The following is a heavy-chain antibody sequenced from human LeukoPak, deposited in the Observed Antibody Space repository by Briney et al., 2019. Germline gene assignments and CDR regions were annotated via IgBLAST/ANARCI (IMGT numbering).Heavy chain of an antibody. CDR3: ARLDYYDSSGYAFDI. CDR2: IYYSGST. CDR1: GGSISSYY. D-gene: IGHD3-22*01. Sequence: SETLSLTCTVSGGSISSYYWSWIRQPAGKGLEWIGYIYYSGSTNYNPSLKSRVTISVDTSKNQFSLKLSSVTAADTAVYYCARLDYYDSSGYAFDIWGQGTMVTVSS. V-gene: IGHV4-59*08. J-gene: IGHJ3*02.